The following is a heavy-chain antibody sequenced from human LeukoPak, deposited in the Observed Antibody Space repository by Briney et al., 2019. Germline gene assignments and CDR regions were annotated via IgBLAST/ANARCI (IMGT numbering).Heavy chain of an antibody. CDR1: GFTFSNYS. D-gene: IGHD4-17*01. V-gene: IGHV3-21*01. J-gene: IGHJ4*02. CDR3: ARDLDYGRLDY. CDR2: ISSSSSYI. Sequence: GGSLRLSCAASGFTFSNYSMNWVRQAPGKGLEWVSSISSSSSYIYYGDSVKGRFTISRDNAKNSLYLQMNSLRAEDTAVFCCARDLDYGRLDYWGQGTLVTVSS.